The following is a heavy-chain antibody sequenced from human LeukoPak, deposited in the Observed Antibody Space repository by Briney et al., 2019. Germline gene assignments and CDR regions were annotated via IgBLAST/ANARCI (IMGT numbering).Heavy chain of an antibody. CDR2: IKQDGSEK. J-gene: IGHJ4*02. D-gene: IGHD3-22*01. CDR1: GFTFSSYW. Sequence: GGSLRLSCAASGFTFSSYWMSWVRQAPEKGLEWVANIKQDGSEKYYVDSVKGRFTISRDNAKNSLYLQMNSLRAEDTAVYYCARDSPEKDYYDSSGYYVHWGQGTLVTVSS. V-gene: IGHV3-7*01. CDR3: ARDSPEKDYYDSSGYYVH.